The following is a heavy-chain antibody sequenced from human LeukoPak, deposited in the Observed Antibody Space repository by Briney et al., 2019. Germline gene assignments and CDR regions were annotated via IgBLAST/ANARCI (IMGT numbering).Heavy chain of an antibody. D-gene: IGHD5-18*01. V-gene: IGHV4-34*01. J-gene: IGHJ6*03. Sequence: SETLFLTCAVYGGSFSGYYWSWIRQPPGKGLEWIGEINHSGSTNYNPSLKSRVTISVDTTKNHFSLKLSSVTAADTAVYYCARDQQHYYYYYYMDVWGKGTTVTVSS. CDR3: ARDQQHYYYYYYMDV. CDR2: INHSGST. CDR1: GGSFSGYY.